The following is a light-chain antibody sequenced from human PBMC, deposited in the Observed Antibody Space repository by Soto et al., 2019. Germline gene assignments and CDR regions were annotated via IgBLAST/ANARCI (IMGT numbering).Light chain of an antibody. CDR2: DVS. CDR3: CSYAGSYTFNYV. V-gene: IGLV2-11*01. Sequence: QSVLTQPRSVSGSPGQSVTISCTGTSSDVGGYNYVSWYQQHPGKAPKLMIYDVSKRPSGVPDRFSGSKSGNTASLTISGLQAEDEADYYCCSYAGSYTFNYVFGTGTNSPS. J-gene: IGLJ1*01. CDR1: SSDVGGYNY.